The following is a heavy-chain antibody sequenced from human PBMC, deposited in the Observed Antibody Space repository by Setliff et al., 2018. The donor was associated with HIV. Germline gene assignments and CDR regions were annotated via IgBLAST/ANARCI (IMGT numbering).Heavy chain of an antibody. CDR3: ARGSPASGFDY. CDR1: GGFISSQY. D-gene: IGHD2-15*01. CDR2: IYYSGST. Sequence: SETLSLTCTVSGGFISSQYWSWIRQPPGKGLEWIGSIYYSGSTYYNPSLKSRVTISVDTSKNQFSLKLSSVTAADTAVYYCARGSPASGFDYWGQGTLVTVSS. V-gene: IGHV4-59*11. J-gene: IGHJ4*02.